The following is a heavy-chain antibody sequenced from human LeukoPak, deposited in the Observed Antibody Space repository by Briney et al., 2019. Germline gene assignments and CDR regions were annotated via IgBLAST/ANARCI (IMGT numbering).Heavy chain of an antibody. V-gene: IGHV1-2*02. CDR1: GYTFTGYY. CDR3: ARDKGGGACYVGY. CDR2: INPNSGGT. J-gene: IGHJ4*02. Sequence: ASVKVSCKASGYTFTGYYMHWVRQAPGQGLEWMGWINPNSGGTNYAQKFQGRVTMTRDTSISTAYMELSRLRSDDTAVYYCARDKGGGACYVGYWGQGTLVTVSS. D-gene: IGHD2-21*02.